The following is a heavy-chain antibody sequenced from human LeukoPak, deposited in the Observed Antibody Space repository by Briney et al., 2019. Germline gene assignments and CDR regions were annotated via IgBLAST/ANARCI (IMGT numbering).Heavy chain of an antibody. D-gene: IGHD3-10*01. CDR3: ARLCFGICRRFSMDSISHWFDP. CDR1: GGSISSYY. CDR2: IYTSGST. Sequence: SETLSLTCTVSGGSISSYYWSWIRQPPGKGLEWIGYIYTSGSTNYNPSLKSRVTISVDTSKNQFSLKLSSVTAADTAVYYCARLCFGICRRFSMDSISHWFDPWGQGTLVTVSS. J-gene: IGHJ5*02. V-gene: IGHV4-4*09.